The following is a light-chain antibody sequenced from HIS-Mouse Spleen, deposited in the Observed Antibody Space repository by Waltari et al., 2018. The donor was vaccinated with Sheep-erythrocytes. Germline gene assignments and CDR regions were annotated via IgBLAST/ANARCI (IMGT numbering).Light chain of an antibody. J-gene: IGKJ3*01. CDR1: QSVSSSY. CDR3: QQYGSSPFT. CDR2: GAS. Sequence: EIVLTQSPGTLSLSPGERATLSCSASQSVSSSYLAWYQQKPGQAPRLLIYGASSRATGIPDRFGGSGSGKDLTLTSSRLEHEDFAVYYCQQYGSSPFTFGPGTKVDIK. V-gene: IGKV3-20*01.